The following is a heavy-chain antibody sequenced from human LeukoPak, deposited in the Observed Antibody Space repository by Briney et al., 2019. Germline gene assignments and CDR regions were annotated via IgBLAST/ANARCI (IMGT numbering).Heavy chain of an antibody. V-gene: IGHV3-23*01. CDR1: GFTFSTYA. Sequence: PGGSLRLSRAASGFTFSTYAMSWVRQAPGKGLEWVSAIGGSGDFTYYAEYVRGRFTISRDNSKKTLYLQMNSLRAEDTAVYYCAKADRGWGVITKDWGQGTLVTVSS. J-gene: IGHJ4*02. CDR3: AKADRGWGVITKD. CDR2: IGGSGDFT. D-gene: IGHD3-10*01.